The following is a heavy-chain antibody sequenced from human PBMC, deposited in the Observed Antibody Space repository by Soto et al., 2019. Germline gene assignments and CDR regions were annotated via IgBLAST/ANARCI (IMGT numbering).Heavy chain of an antibody. CDR3: AKKFGGVGAPTDFFDY. CDR1: GFTFRNYA. Sequence: EVQLLESGGGLVQPGGSLRLSCAASGFTFRNYAMTWVRQAPGKGLDWVSSISGTDGRTYYADSVRGRFTISRDISKNTLYLQMNSLRAEDTAVYYCAKKFGGVGAPTDFFDYWGQGTLVTVSS. V-gene: IGHV3-23*01. CDR2: ISGTDGRT. D-gene: IGHD1-26*01. J-gene: IGHJ4*02.